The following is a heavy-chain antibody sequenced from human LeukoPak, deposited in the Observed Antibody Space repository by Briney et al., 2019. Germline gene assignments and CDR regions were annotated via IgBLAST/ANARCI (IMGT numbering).Heavy chain of an antibody. J-gene: IGHJ4*02. D-gene: IGHD5-12*01. CDR1: GFIFKNYA. CDR2: IIGSSGTT. V-gene: IGHV3-23*01. Sequence: GGSLTLSCVVSGFIFKNYAMNWVRQAPGKGVEWVSLIIGSSGTTFYADSVKGRFTISRDKSKNTLQLQMNSLRAEDTAVYYCAKGAYDYIEIAYFDYWGQGSLVTVSS. CDR3: AKGAYDYIEIAYFDY.